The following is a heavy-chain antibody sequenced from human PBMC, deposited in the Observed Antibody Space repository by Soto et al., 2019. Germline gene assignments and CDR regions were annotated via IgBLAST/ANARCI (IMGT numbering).Heavy chain of an antibody. CDR3: AKDQCSGGSCYDAFDI. J-gene: IGHJ3*02. CDR2: ISGSGGST. CDR1: GFTFSSYA. Sequence: GESLKISCAASGFTFSSYAMSWVRQAPGKGLEWVSAISGSGGSTYYADSVKGRFTISRDNSKNTLYLQMNSLRAEDTAVYYCAKDQCSGGSCYDAFDIWGQGTMVTVSS. D-gene: IGHD2-15*01. V-gene: IGHV3-23*01.